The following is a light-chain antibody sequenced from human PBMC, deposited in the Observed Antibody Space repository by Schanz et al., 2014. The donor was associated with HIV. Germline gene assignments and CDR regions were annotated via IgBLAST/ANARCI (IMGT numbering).Light chain of an antibody. Sequence: QSVLTQPPSASGTPGQRVTISCSGSSSNIGSNSVNWYQQLPGTAPKLLIYGNTNRPSGVPDRFSGSKSGTSASLAISGLQADDEADYFCQSFDSSLNGVVFGGGTKLTVL. CDR1: SSNIGSNS. J-gene: IGLJ3*02. CDR2: GNT. V-gene: IGLV1-44*01. CDR3: QSFDSSLNGVV.